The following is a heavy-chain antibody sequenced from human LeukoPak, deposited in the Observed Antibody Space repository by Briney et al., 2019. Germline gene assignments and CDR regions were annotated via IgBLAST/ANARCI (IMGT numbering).Heavy chain of an antibody. CDR1: GFTFSSYA. CDR2: ISYDGSNK. J-gene: IGHJ6*02. Sequence: GGSLRLSCAASGFTFSSYAMHWVRQAPGKGLEWVAVISYDGSNKYYADSVKGRFTISRDNSKNTLYLQMNSLRAEDTAVYYCASTPGSRFSPGAPHYYYGMDVWGQGTTVTVSS. CDR3: ASTPGSRFSPGAPHYYYGMDV. V-gene: IGHV3-30-3*01. D-gene: IGHD1-26*01.